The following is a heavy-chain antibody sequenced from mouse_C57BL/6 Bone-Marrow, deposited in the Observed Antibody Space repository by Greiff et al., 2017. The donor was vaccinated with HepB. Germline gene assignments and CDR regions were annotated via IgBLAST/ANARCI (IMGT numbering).Heavy chain of an antibody. V-gene: IGHV5-4*01. D-gene: IGHD1-1*01. CDR3: ARDDYYGSRSQAWFAY. J-gene: IGHJ3*01. CDR1: GFTFSSYA. Sequence: EVKLMESGGGLVKPGGSLKLSCAASGFTFSSYAMSWVRQTPEKRLEWVATISDGGSYTYYPDNVKGRFTISRDNAKNNLYLQMSHLKSEDTAMYYCARDDYYGSRSQAWFAYWGQGTLVTVSA. CDR2: ISDGGSYT.